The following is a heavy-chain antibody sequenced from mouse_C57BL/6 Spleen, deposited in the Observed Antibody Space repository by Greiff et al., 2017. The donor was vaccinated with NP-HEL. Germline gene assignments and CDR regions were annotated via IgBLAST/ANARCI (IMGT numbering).Heavy chain of an antibody. J-gene: IGHJ1*03. CDR2: INPNNGGT. CDR3: AKGDYGSSHWYFDV. Sequence: EVKLQQSGPELVKPGASVKIPCKASGYTFTDYNMDWVKQSHGKSLEWIGDINPNNGGTIYNQKFKGKATLTVDKSSSTAYMELRSLTSEDTAVYYCAKGDYGSSHWYFDVWGTGTTVTVSS. V-gene: IGHV1-18*01. D-gene: IGHD1-1*01. CDR1: GYTFTDYN.